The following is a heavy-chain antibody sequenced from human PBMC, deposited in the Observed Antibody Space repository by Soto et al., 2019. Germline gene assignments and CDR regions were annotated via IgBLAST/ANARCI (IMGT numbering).Heavy chain of an antibody. V-gene: IGHV4-39*01. CDR1: GGSISSSSYY. D-gene: IGHD6-19*01. CDR3: ARRSSGRLWGN. J-gene: IGHJ4*02. Sequence: SETLSLTCTVSGGSISSSSYYWGWIRQPPGKGLEWIGSIYYSGSTYYNPSLKSRVTISVDTSKNQFSLKLSSVTAADTAVYYCARRSSGRLWGNWGQGNLV. CDR2: IYYSGST.